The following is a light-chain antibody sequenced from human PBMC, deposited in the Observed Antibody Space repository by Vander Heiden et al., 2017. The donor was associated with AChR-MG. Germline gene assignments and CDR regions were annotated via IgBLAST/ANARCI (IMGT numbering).Light chain of an antibody. CDR2: AAS. V-gene: IGKV1-9*01. Sequence: DIQLTQSPSFRSASVGDRVTITCRASLDISSYLAWYQQKPGKAPNLLIYAASTLQSGVPSRFSGGGSGTEFTLTISSLQPEDSATYYCQQLHSYPRTFGLGTRLEI. J-gene: IGKJ2*01. CDR3: QQLHSYPRT. CDR1: LDISSY.